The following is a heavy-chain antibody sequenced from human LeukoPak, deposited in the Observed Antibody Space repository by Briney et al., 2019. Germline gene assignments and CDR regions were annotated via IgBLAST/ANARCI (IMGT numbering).Heavy chain of an antibody. CDR1: GGTFSSYA. J-gene: IGHJ3*02. CDR2: IIPIFGTA. CDR3: ARGKKSLGELSLGAFDI. D-gene: IGHD3-16*02. V-gene: IGHV1-69*13. Sequence: ASVKASCKASGGTFSSYAISWVRQAPGQGLEWMGGIIPIFGTANYAQKFQGRVTITADESTSTAYMELSSLRSEDTAVYYCARGKKSLGELSLGAFDIWGQGTMVTVSS.